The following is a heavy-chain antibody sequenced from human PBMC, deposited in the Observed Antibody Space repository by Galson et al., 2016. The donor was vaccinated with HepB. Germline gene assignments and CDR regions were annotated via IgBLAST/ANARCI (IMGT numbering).Heavy chain of an antibody. CDR3: ASLSLGPSPGVYHNPIYYYYGLDV. CDR1: GDSVRIGRYY. CDR2: IYYNGNT. V-gene: IGHV4-61*01. D-gene: IGHD7-27*01. J-gene: IGHJ6*02. Sequence: SETLSLTCSVTGDSVRIGRYYWSWIRQPPGKEPEWIGYIYYNGNTNYNPSLKTRVSISVDMTDNVFYLRLRSVTSADSAVYYCASLSLGPSPGVYHNPIYYYYGLDVWGPGTTVTVSS.